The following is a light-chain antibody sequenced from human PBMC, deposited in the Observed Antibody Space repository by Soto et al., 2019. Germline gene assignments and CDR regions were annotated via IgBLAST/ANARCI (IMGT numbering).Light chain of an antibody. J-gene: IGKJ3*01. V-gene: IGKV1-27*01. CDR1: QGISNY. CDR2: AAS. Sequence: DIQMTQSPSSRSASVGDRVTITCRASQGISNYLAWYQQKPGKVPKLLIYAASTLQSGVPSRFSGSGSGTDFTLTISSLQPEDVATYYCQKYNSAPLFTFGPGTKVDIK. CDR3: QKYNSAPLFT.